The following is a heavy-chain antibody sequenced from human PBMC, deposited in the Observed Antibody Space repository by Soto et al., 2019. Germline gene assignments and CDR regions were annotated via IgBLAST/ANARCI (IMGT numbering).Heavy chain of an antibody. V-gene: IGHV3-23*01. CDR1: GFTFSSYA. D-gene: IGHD3-10*01. J-gene: IGHJ4*02. CDR3: AKDLVRFGNRIDY. CDR2: ISGSGGST. Sequence: GGSLRLSCAASGFTFSSYAMSWVRQAPGKGLEWVSAISGSGGSTYYADSVKGRFTISRDNSKNTLYLQMNGLRAEDTAVYYCAKDLVRFGNRIDYWGQGTLVTVSS.